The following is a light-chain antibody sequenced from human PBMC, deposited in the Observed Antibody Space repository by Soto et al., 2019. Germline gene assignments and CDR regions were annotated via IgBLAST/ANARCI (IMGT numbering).Light chain of an antibody. Sequence: QSVLTQPPSVSAAPGQKVTISCSGSSFNIGKNPVSWYQQLPGTAPKLLIYDTTERPSGIPDRFSGSKSDTSATLGITGLQTGDEADYYCGTWDNSLRVGVFGGGTKLTVL. CDR3: GTWDNSLRVGV. J-gene: IGLJ3*02. V-gene: IGLV1-51*01. CDR1: SFNIGKNP. CDR2: DTT.